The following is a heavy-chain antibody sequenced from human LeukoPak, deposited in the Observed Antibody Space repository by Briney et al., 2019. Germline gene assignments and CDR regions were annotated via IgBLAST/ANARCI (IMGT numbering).Heavy chain of an antibody. J-gene: IGHJ4*02. V-gene: IGHV1-69*13. CDR1: GGSFSSYA. CDR2: IIPIFSTT. Sequence: SVKVSCKASGGSFSSYAISWVRQAPGQGLEWMGGIIPIFSTTNYAQKFQGRVTITADESTSTAYMELSSLRSEDTAVYYCARGRWIQLWLFDYWGQGTLVTVSS. CDR3: ARGRWIQLWLFDY. D-gene: IGHD5-18*01.